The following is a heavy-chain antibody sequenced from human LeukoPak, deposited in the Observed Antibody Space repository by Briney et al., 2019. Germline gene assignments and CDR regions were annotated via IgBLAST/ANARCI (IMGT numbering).Heavy chain of an antibody. D-gene: IGHD4-17*01. CDR3: ARGGGDYGDLANDY. CDR2: IYTSGST. CDR1: GGSISGYY. J-gene: IGHJ4*02. V-gene: IGHV4-4*07. Sequence: SETLSLTCTVSGGSISGYYWSWIRQPAGEGLEWIGRIYTSGSTDYSPSLKSRVTMSVDTSKNQFSLRLSSVTAADTAVYYCARGGGDYGDLANDYWGQGTLVTVSA.